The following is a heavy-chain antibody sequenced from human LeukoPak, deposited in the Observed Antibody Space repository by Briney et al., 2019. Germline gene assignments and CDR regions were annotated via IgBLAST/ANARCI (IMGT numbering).Heavy chain of an antibody. D-gene: IGHD3-10*01. CDR2: IYYSGST. J-gene: IGHJ6*02. Sequence: SETLSLTCTVSGGSISSSSYYWGWIRQPPGKGLEWIGSIYYSGSTYYNPSLKSRVTISVDTSKNQFSLKLSSVTAADTAVYYCARDPYYYGSGTYYYYGMDVWGQGTTVTVSS. V-gene: IGHV4-39*07. CDR3: ARDPYYYGSGTYYYYGMDV. CDR1: GGSISSSSYY.